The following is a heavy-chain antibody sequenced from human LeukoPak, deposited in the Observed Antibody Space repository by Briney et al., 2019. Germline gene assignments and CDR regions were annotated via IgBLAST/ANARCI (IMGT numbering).Heavy chain of an antibody. D-gene: IGHD3/OR15-3a*01. V-gene: IGHV4-39*01. J-gene: IGHJ4*02. Sequence: PSETLSLTCTVSGVSISSSNSYWGWIRQPPGKGLEWIGSIYYSGNTYYNASLKSQVSISIDTSENQFSLRLTSVTAADTAVYYCARQTGSGLFILPGGQGTLVTVSS. CDR1: GVSISSSNSY. CDR2: IYYSGNT. CDR3: ARQTGSGLFILP.